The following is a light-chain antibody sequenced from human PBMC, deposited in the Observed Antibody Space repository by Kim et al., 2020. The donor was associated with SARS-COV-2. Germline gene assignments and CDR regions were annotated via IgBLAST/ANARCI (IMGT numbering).Light chain of an antibody. J-gene: IGLJ2*01. Sequence: SYELTQPPSVSVSPGQTASITCSGDKLGEKYASWYQQKPGQSPVLIIYQDTKRPSGIPERFSGSNSGNTATLTISGTLVMDEADYYCQAWDSSTVVFGGGTQLTVL. V-gene: IGLV3-1*01. CDR2: QDT. CDR1: KLGEKY. CDR3: QAWDSSTVV.